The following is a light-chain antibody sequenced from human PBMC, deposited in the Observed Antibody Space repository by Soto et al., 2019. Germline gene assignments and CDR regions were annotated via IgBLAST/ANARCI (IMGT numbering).Light chain of an antibody. Sequence: QSVLTQPPSASGTPGQKVTISCSGSSSNIGPNAVNWYQQLPGTAPKLLLYNNNQRPSGVSDRFSGSKSGTSASLAISGLQSDDEADYHCAAWDDSLNXLXXGTGTXVTVL. CDR3: AAWDDSLNXLX. CDR1: SSNIGPNA. J-gene: IGLJ1*01. CDR2: NNN. V-gene: IGLV1-44*01.